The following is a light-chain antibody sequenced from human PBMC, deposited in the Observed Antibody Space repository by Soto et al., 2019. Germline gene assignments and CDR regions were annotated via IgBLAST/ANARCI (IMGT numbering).Light chain of an antibody. CDR2: GNS. CDR1: SSNTGAGYD. Sequence: QSVLTQPPSVSGAPGQRVTISCTGSSSNTGAGYDVHWYQQLPGTAPKLLIYGNSNRPSGVPDRFSGSKSGTSASLAITGLQAEDEADYYCQSYDSSLSGSWVFGTGTKVTVL. V-gene: IGLV1-40*01. J-gene: IGLJ1*01. CDR3: QSYDSSLSGSWV.